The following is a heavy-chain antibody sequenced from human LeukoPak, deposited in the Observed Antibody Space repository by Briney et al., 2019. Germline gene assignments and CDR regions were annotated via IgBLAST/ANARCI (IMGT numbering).Heavy chain of an antibody. J-gene: IGHJ6*03. Sequence: GASVKVSCKSSGYTFTGYFIHWVRQAPGQGLEWMGWISPNTGDTNYAQKFQGRVTMTRDTSISTAFMELYRLRSDDTAVYYCARDSWGIAAAGMVFDYYMDVWGKGTTVTISS. D-gene: IGHD6-13*01. V-gene: IGHV1-2*02. CDR3: ARDSWGIAAAGMVFDYYMDV. CDR1: GYTFTGYF. CDR2: ISPNTGDT.